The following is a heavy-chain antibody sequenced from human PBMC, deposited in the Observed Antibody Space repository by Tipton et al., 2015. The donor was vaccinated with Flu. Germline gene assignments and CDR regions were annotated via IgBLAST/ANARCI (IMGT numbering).Heavy chain of an antibody. J-gene: IGHJ5*02. CDR2: INHSGST. CDR3: ARRDYSNYVSEPKNWFDP. Sequence: TLSLTCAVYGGSFSGYYWTWIRQPPGKGLEWIGEINHSGSTNYNPSLKSRVTISVDKSKNQFSLKLSSVTAADTAVYYCARRDYSNYVSEPKNWFDPWGQGTLVTVS. CDR1: GGSFSGYY. V-gene: IGHV4-34*01. D-gene: IGHD4-11*01.